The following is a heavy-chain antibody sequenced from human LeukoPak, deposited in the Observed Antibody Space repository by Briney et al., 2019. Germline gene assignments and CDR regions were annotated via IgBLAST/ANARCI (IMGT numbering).Heavy chain of an antibody. CDR1: GGSFSGYY. CDR3: ARGVAYDSSGYYYNYYYYYMDV. J-gene: IGHJ6*03. D-gene: IGHD3-22*01. CDR2: INHSGST. Sequence: SETLSLTCAVSGGSFSGYYWSWIRQPPGKGLEWIGEINHSGSTNYNPSPKSRVTISVDTSKNQFSLKLSSVTAADTAVYYCARGVAYDSSGYYYNYYYYYMDVWGKGTTVTVSS. V-gene: IGHV4-34*01.